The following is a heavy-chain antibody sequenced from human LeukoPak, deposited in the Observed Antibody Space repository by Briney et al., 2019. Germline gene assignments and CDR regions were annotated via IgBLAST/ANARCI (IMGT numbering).Heavy chain of an antibody. Sequence: ASVKVSCRASGYTFTNYGISWVRQAPGQGLEWMGWISAYNSYTNYAQKLQGRVTMTTDTSTSTAYMELTRLRSDDTAVYFCARGSDYDDYFYMDFWGKGTTVTVSS. CDR1: GYTFTNYG. J-gene: IGHJ6*03. CDR3: ARGSDYDDYFYMDF. CDR2: ISAYNSYT. V-gene: IGHV1-18*01.